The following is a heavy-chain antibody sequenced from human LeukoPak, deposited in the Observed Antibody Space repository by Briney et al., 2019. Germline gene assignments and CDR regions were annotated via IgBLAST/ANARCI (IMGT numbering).Heavy chain of an antibody. CDR1: GFTFSDYY. CDR3: AKMHCGGDCYLYYFDY. Sequence: GGSLRLSCAASGFTFSDYYMSWICQAPGKGLEWVAVISYDGSNKYYADSVKGRFTISRDNSKNTLYLQMNNLRAEDTAVYYCAKMHCGGDCYLYYFDYWGQGTLVTVSS. D-gene: IGHD2-21*02. V-gene: IGHV3-30*18. J-gene: IGHJ4*02. CDR2: ISYDGSNK.